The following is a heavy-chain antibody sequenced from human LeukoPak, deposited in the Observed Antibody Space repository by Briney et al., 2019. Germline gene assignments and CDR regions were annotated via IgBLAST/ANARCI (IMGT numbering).Heavy chain of an antibody. CDR1: GGSISSGDYY. CDR2: VYYSGST. CDR3: ARDSEILGFDY. Sequence: SETLSLTCPVSGGSISSGDYYWSWLRQPPGKGLEWIGYVYYSGSTYYNPSLKSRVTISVDTSKNQFSLKLSSVTAADTAVYYCARDSEILGFDYWGRGTLVTVSS. V-gene: IGHV4-30-4*01. D-gene: IGHD2-15*01. J-gene: IGHJ4*02.